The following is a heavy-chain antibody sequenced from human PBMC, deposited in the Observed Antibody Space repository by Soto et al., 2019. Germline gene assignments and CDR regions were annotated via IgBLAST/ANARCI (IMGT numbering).Heavy chain of an antibody. V-gene: IGHV1-8*01. J-gene: IGHJ4*01. D-gene: IGHD4-17*01. CDR2: MNPKSGYT. Sequence: QVQLVQSGAEVKKPGASVKVSCKTSGYTFTRYDINWVRQATGQGREWMGWMNPKSGYTGSAQRFQGRITMTRDTSISTAYMELSSLRSEDTAMYYCARTDGDLDYWGPGTLVTVSS. CDR1: GYTFTRYD. CDR3: ARTDGDLDY.